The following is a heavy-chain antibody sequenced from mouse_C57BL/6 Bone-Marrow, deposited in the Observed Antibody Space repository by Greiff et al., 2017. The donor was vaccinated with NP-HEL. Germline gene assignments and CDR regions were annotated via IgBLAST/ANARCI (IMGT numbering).Heavy chain of an antibody. CDR3: ARDDGYGYDY. CDR1: GFTFSDFY. CDR2: SRNKANDYTT. Sequence: EVQVVESGGGLVQSGRSLRLSCATSGFTFSDFYMEWVRQAPGKGLEWIAASRNKANDYTTEYSASVKGRFIVSRDTSQSILYLQMNALRAEDTAIYYCARDDGYGYDYWGQGTTLTVSS. J-gene: IGHJ2*01. V-gene: IGHV7-1*01. D-gene: IGHD2-2*01.